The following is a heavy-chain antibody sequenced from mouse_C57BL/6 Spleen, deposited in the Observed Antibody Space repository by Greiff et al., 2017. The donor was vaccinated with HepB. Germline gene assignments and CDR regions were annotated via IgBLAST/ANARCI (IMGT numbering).Heavy chain of an antibody. V-gene: IGHV1-22*01. D-gene: IGHD1-1*01. CDR1: GYTFTDYN. J-gene: IGHJ2*01. CDR2: INPNNGGT. CDR3: ARSGYYYGSSYLDY. Sequence: EVQLKQSGPELVKPGASVKMSCKASGYTFTDYNMHWVKQSHGKSLEWIGYINPNNGGTSYNQKFKGKATLTVNKSSSTAYMELRSLTSEDSAVYYCARSGYYYGSSYLDYWGQGTTLTVSS.